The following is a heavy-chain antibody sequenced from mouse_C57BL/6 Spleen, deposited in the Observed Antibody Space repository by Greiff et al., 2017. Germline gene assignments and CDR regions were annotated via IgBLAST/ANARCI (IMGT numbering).Heavy chain of an antibody. V-gene: IGHV1-80*01. D-gene: IGHD2-4*01. J-gene: IGHJ4*01. Sequence: VQLQQSGAELVKPGASVKISCKASGYAFSSYWMNWVKQRPGKGLEWIGQIYPGDGDTNYNGKFKGKATLTADKSSSPAYMQLSSLTSEDSAVYFCARGGDYDRGPMDYWGQGTSVTVSS. CDR3: ARGGDYDRGPMDY. CDR1: GYAFSSYW. CDR2: IYPGDGDT.